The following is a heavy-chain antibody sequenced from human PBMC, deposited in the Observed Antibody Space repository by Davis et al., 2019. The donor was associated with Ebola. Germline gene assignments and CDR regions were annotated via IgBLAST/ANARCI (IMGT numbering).Heavy chain of an antibody. Sequence: SETLSLTCTVSGGSVSSGSYYWSWIRQPPGKGLEWIGYIYYSGSTNYNPSLKSRVTISVDTSKNQFSLKLSSVTAADTAVYYCARERAGYCSGGSCYSDAFDIWGQGTMVTVSS. CDR1: GGSVSSGSYY. CDR3: ARERAGYCSGGSCYSDAFDI. J-gene: IGHJ3*02. CDR2: IYYSGST. D-gene: IGHD2-15*01. V-gene: IGHV4-61*01.